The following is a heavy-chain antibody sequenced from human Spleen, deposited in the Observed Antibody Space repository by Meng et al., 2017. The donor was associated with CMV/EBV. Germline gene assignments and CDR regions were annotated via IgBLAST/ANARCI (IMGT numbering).Heavy chain of an antibody. D-gene: IGHD3-3*01. CDR3: AKDGLDIAIFGVLSPGEFNHFDS. V-gene: IGHV3-74*01. J-gene: IGHJ4*01. CDR2: INSEGSST. Sequence: GGSLRLSCAVYGGSFSGYYWMHWVRQAPGKGLVWVSRINSEGSSTSYADSVKGRFTISRDNAKNTLYLQMNSLRAEDTAVYYCAKDGLDIAIFGVLSPGEFNHFDSWGQGTLVTVSS. CDR1: GGSFSGYYW.